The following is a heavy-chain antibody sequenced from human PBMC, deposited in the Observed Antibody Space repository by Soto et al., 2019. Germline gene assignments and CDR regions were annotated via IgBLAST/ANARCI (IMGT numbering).Heavy chain of an antibody. V-gene: IGHV3-64D*06. D-gene: IGHD5-12*01. J-gene: IGHJ4*02. CDR3: VKSRGGNNFDFFD. CDR1: GFTFSSYA. CDR2: VRGNGDPP. Sequence: GGSLRLSCSASGFTFSSYAIHWVRQAPGKGLEYVSGVRGNGDPPFYADSVKGRFTISRDNSKNTLYLQMSSLSADDTAVYYCVKSRGGNNFDFFDWGQGALVTVSS.